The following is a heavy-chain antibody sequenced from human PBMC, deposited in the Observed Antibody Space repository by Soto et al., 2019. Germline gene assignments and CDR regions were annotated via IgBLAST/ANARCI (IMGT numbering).Heavy chain of an antibody. V-gene: IGHV3-30-3*01. J-gene: IGHJ6*02. CDR1: GFTFSSNA. CDR3: ARDRSPMAPYSYYYYGMDV. CDR2: ISYVGGNK. D-gene: IGHD3-10*01. Sequence: QVQLVESGGGVVQPGRSLRLSCAASGFTFSSNAMHWARQAPGKGLEWVAVISYVGGNKYYADSVKGRFTISRDNSKNTLYLQMNSLRAEDTAVYYCARDRSPMAPYSYYYYGMDVWGQGTAVTVSS.